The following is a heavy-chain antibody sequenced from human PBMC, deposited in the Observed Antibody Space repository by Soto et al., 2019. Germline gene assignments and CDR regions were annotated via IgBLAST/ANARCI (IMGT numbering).Heavy chain of an antibody. Sequence: ASVKVSCKASGYTFTSYDINWVRQATGQGLEWMGWMNPNSGNTGYAQKFQGRVTMTRNTSISTAYMELSSLRSEDTAVYYCAREGGLRYCSSTSCYTPYSHYYYYYMDVWGKGTTVTVSS. J-gene: IGHJ6*03. CDR1: GYTFTSYD. D-gene: IGHD2-2*02. CDR2: MNPNSGNT. CDR3: AREGGLRYCSSTSCYTPYSHYYYYYMDV. V-gene: IGHV1-8*01.